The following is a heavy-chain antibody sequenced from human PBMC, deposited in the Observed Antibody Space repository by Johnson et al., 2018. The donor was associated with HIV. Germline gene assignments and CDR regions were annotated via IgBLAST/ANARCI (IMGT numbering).Heavy chain of an antibody. V-gene: IGHV3-64*01. Sequence: MQLVESGGGVVQPGRSLRLSCAASGFIFSSYAMHWVRQAPGKGLQYVSAISSNGGSTYYANSVKGRFPISRDNSRNTLYLQMGRLRVEDMAVYYCARDVASVYGSGDHAFDIWGQGTMVTVSS. J-gene: IGHJ3*02. CDR1: GFIFSSYA. D-gene: IGHD3-10*01. CDR2: ISSNGGST. CDR3: ARDVASVYGSGDHAFDI.